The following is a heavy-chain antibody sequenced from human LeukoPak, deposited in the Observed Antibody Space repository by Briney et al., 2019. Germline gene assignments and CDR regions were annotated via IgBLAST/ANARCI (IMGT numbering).Heavy chain of an antibody. CDR1: SYTFTSYG. J-gene: IGHJ4*02. CDR3: ARGSLQAMFDY. Sequence: ASVKVSCKASSYTFTSYGFGWVRQAPGQGLEWVGWVSVYNGNTTYARKFQGRVTMTTDTSTSTAYMELRSLRSDDTAVYYCARGSLQAMFDYWGQGTLVTVSS. D-gene: IGHD3-16*01. CDR2: VSVYNGNT. V-gene: IGHV1-18*01.